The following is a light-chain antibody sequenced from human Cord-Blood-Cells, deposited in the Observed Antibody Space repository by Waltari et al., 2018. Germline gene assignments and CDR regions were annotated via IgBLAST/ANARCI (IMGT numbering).Light chain of an antibody. J-gene: IGKJ2*01. V-gene: IGKV3-20*01. CDR2: GAS. Sequence: EIVLTQSPGTLSLSPGESATLSCRASQSVSSSYLAWYQQKPGQAPRLLIYGASSRATGIPDRFSGSGSGTDFTLTISRLEPDDFAVYYCQQYGSSPRYTFGQGTKLEIK. CDR3: QQYGSSPRYT. CDR1: QSVSSSY.